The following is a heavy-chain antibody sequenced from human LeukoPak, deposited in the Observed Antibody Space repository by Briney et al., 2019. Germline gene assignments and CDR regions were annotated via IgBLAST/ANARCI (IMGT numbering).Heavy chain of an antibody. J-gene: IGHJ6*03. Sequence: ASVKVSCKASGYTFTSYGISWVRQAPGQGLEWMGWISAYNGNTNYAQKLQGRVTMTTDTSTSTAYMELRSLRSDDTAVYYCARLDYYDSSGYSDYYYYYVNVWGKGTTVTVSS. CDR2: ISAYNGNT. CDR1: GYTFTSYG. CDR3: ARLDYYDSSGYSDYYYYYVNV. D-gene: IGHD3-22*01. V-gene: IGHV1-18*01.